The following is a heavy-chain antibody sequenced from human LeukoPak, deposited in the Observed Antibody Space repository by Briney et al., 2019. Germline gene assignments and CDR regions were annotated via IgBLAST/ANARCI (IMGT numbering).Heavy chain of an antibody. V-gene: IGHV4-39*01. CDR2: IYYSGST. CDR1: GGSISSSSYY. Sequence: MPSETLSLTCTVSGGSISSSSYYWGWIRQPPGKGLEWIGSIYYSGSTYYNPSLKSRVTISVDTSKNQFSLKLSPVTAADTAVYYCARLKPYSSGWYYFDYWGQGTLVTVSS. CDR3: ARLKPYSSGWYYFDY. J-gene: IGHJ4*02. D-gene: IGHD6-19*01.